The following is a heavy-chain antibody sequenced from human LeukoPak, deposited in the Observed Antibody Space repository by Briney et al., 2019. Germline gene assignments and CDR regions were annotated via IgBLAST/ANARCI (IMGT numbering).Heavy chain of an antibody. V-gene: IGHV3-30*02. CDR1: GFTFSSYG. Sequence: GGSLRLSCAASGFTFSSYGMHWVRQAPGEGLEWVAFIRYDGSNKYYADSVKGRFTISRDNSKNTLYLQMNSLRAEDTAVYYCAKASDYYGSGRGNHYYYGMDVWGQGTTVTVSS. D-gene: IGHD3-10*01. J-gene: IGHJ6*02. CDR2: IRYDGSNK. CDR3: AKASDYYGSGRGNHYYYGMDV.